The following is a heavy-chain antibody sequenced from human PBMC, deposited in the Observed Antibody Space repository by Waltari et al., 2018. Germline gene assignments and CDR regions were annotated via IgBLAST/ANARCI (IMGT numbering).Heavy chain of an antibody. CDR2: INHSGST. D-gene: IGHD6-13*01. J-gene: IGHJ4*02. V-gene: IGHV4-34*01. Sequence: QVQLQQWGAGLLKPSETLSLTCAVYGGSFSGYYWSWIRQPPGKGLEWIGEINHSGSTNYNPSLKSRVTISVDTSKNQFSLKLSSVTAADTAVYYCARGIGAAAGTGYFDYWGQGTLVTVSS. CDR3: ARGIGAAAGTGYFDY. CDR1: GGSFSGYY.